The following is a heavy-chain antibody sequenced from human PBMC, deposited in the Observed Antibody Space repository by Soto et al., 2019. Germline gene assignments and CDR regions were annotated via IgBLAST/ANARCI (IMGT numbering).Heavy chain of an antibody. CDR1: GYAFTTYG. J-gene: IGHJ4*02. V-gene: IGHV1-18*01. D-gene: IGHD1-1*01. CDR2: ISAHNGNT. CDR3: ARGRYGDY. Sequence: QVHLVQSGAEVKKPGASVKVSCKGSGYAFTTYGITWGRQAPGQGLEWMGGISAHNGNTNYAQKPQGRVTVTRDTSTSTAYMELRSLRSDDTAVYYCARGRYGDYWGQGALVTVSS.